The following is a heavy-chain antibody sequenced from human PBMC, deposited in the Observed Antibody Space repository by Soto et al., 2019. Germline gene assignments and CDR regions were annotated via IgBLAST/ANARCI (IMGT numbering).Heavy chain of an antibody. CDR2: ISSSGSTI. V-gene: IGHV3-48*02. J-gene: IGHJ6*01. D-gene: IGHD3-10*01. CDR3: AKDSYVGWFGELGDYYDGMDV. CDR1: GFSFSSHS. Sequence: GGSLRLSCAASGFSFSSHSMKWVRQAPGKGLEWVSYISSSGSTIYYADSVKGRFTISRDNSKNTLYLQMNSLRDDDTAVYYCAKDSYVGWFGELGDYYDGMDVWGQGTTVTVSS.